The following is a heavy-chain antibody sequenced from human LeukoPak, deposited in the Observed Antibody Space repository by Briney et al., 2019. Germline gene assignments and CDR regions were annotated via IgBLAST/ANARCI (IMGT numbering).Heavy chain of an antibody. CDR3: AGLKPNNWNDPSYFDY. D-gene: IGHD1-20*01. CDR1: GGSFSGYY. Sequence: SETLSLTCAVYGGSFSGYYWSWLRQPPGKGLEWIGRIYTSGSTNYNPSLKSRVTMSVDTSKNQFSLKLSSVTAADTAVYYCAGLKPNNWNDPSYFDYWGQGTLVTVSS. J-gene: IGHJ4*02. V-gene: IGHV4-59*10. CDR2: IYTSGST.